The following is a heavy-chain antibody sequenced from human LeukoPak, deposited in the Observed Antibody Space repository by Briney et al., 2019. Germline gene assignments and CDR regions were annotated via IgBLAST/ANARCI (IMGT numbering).Heavy chain of an antibody. J-gene: IGHJ4*02. CDR3: ATERPDSRVLDY. V-gene: IGHV3-48*03. CDR1: GFTFSSYE. D-gene: IGHD3-10*01. CDR2: ISSSGSTI. Sequence: QPGGSLRLSCAASGFTFSSYEMNWVRQAPGKGLEWVSYISSSGSTIYYADSVKGRFTISRDNSKNTLYLQMNSLRVEDSAVYYCATERPDSRVLDYWGQGLVVTVSS.